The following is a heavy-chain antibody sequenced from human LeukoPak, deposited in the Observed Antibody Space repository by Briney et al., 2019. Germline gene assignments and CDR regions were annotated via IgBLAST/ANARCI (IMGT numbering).Heavy chain of an antibody. CDR1: GGSISSYY. D-gene: IGHD6-19*01. J-gene: IGHJ6*03. Sequence: SETLSLTCTVSGGSISSYYWSWIRQPAGKGLEWIGRIYTSGSTNYNPSLKSRVTISVDTSKNQFSLKLSSVTAADTAVYYCARRALGIAVAGTKNYYYYYMDVWGKGTTVTVSS. V-gene: IGHV4-4*07. CDR2: IYTSGST. CDR3: ARRALGIAVAGTKNYYYYYMDV.